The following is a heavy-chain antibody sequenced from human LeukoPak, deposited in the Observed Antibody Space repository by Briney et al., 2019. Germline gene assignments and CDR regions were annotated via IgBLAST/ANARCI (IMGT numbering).Heavy chain of an antibody. D-gene: IGHD6-13*01. J-gene: IGHJ5*02. CDR3: ARSPYSTRTNWFDP. Sequence: GASVKVSCKASGYTFTDYYLHWVRQAPGQGLEWMGWINPKSGGTNYAQKFQGRVTMTRDTSISTAYMELSRLRSDDTAVFYCARSPYSTRTNWFDPWGQGTLVTVSS. V-gene: IGHV1-2*02. CDR2: INPKSGGT. CDR1: GYTFTDYY.